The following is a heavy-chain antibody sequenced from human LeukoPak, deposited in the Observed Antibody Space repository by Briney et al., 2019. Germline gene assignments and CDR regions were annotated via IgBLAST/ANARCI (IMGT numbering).Heavy chain of an antibody. CDR1: GFTFDDYA. CDR3: TREMVSDY. Sequence: PGRSLRLSCAASGFTFDDYAMHWVRQASGKGLEWVGRIRSKANSYATAYAASVKGRFTISRDDSRNTAYLQMNSLKTEDTAVYYCTREMVSDYWGQGTLVTVSS. D-gene: IGHD5-18*01. CDR2: IRSKANSYAT. V-gene: IGHV3-73*01. J-gene: IGHJ4*02.